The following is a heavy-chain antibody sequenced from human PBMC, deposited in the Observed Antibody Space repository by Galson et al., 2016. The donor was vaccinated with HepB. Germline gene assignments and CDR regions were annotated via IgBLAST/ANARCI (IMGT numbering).Heavy chain of an antibody. CDR1: GGSVSSGSYH. CDR2: IYYSGST. Sequence: SETLSLTCTVSGGSVSSGSYHWSWIRQPPGKGLEWIGYIYYSGSTNYNPSLKGRVTISVDTSKNQFSLKLNSVTAADTAVYYCARIPFYDFWSGPRTDSFDIWGQGTTVTVSS. D-gene: IGHD3-3*01. J-gene: IGHJ6*02. V-gene: IGHV4-61*01. CDR3: ARIPFYDFWSGPRTDSFDI.